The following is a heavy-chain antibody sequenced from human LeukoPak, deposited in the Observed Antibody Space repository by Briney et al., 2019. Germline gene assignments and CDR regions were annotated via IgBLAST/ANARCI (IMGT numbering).Heavy chain of an antibody. CDR1: GDSISSYY. V-gene: IGHV4-59*01. CDR2: IYHSGST. CDR3: ATGYSSTWYYFDY. J-gene: IGHJ4*02. Sequence: KPSETLSLTCTVSGDSISSYYWSWIRQPPGKGLEWIGYIYHSGSTNYNPSLKSRVTISADTSKDQFSLKLASVTAADTAVYYCATGYSSTWYYFDYWGQRTLVTVSS. D-gene: IGHD6-13*01.